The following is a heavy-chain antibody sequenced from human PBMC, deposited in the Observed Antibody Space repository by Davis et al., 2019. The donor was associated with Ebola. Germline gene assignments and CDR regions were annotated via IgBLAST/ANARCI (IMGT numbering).Heavy chain of an antibody. Sequence: GESLKISCAASGFTFSSYAMSWVRQAPGKGLEWVSAISGSGGSTYYADSVKGRFTISRDNSKNTLYLQMNSLRAEDTAVYYCAKAIAAAGPYYGMDVWGQGTTVTVSS. CDR3: AKAIAAAGPYYGMDV. D-gene: IGHD6-13*01. J-gene: IGHJ6*02. CDR2: ISGSGGST. V-gene: IGHV3-23*01. CDR1: GFTFSSYA.